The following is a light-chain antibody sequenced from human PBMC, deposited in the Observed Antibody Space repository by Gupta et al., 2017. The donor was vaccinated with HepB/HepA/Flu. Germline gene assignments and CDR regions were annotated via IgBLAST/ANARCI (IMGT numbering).Light chain of an antibody. Sequence: DVVLTQSPLSLPATLGQPASISCRSSQGFVLSDGNTYLNWFQQRPGQPPRRLIYKVSNRDSGVPDRFSGSGSGTGFTLKISSGEAEDVGVYYCRQRTHWPWTFGQGTRVEIK. V-gene: IGKV2-30*01. CDR2: KVS. CDR3: RQRTHWPWT. CDR1: QGFVLSDGNTY. J-gene: IGKJ1*01.